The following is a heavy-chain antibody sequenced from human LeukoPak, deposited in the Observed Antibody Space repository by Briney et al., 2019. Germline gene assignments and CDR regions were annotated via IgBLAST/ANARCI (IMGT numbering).Heavy chain of an antibody. D-gene: IGHD3-16*01. V-gene: IGHV3-33*01. CDR3: ASLGSNNFDY. J-gene: IGHJ4*02. CDR1: GFTFSSYD. Sequence: GGSLRLSCAVSGFTFSSYDMHWVRQAPGKGLEWVAVIWYDGSNKYYADSVKGRFTISRDNSMNTLYLQMNSLRAEDTAVYYCASLGSNNFDYWGQGTLVTVSS. CDR2: IWYDGSNK.